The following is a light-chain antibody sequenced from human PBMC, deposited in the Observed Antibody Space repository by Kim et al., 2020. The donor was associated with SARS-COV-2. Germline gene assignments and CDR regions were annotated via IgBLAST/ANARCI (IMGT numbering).Light chain of an antibody. CDR3: NSRDSSGDHLI. Sequence: ALGQTVRITCQGDSLRIYKANWFQQKPGQAPTHVIYYENLRPSRIPDRFSGSSSGNTASLTITGALAEDEADYYCNSRDSSGDHLIFGGGTQLTVL. V-gene: IGLV3-19*01. J-gene: IGLJ2*01. CDR2: YEN. CDR1: SLRIYK.